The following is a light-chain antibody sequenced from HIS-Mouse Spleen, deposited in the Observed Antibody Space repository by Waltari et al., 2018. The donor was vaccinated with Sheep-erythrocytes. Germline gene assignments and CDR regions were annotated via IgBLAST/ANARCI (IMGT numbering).Light chain of an antibody. CDR2: EVS. CDR1: RRDVGRSNY. CDR3: SSYTSSSTWV. V-gene: IGLV2-14*01. J-gene: IGLJ3*02. Sequence: QSALTQPSSVSRSPGQSITISCTGTRRDVGRSNYVAWYQQHPGKAPKLMIYEVSNRPSGVSNRFSGSKSGNTASLTISGLQAEDEADYYCSSYTSSSTWVFGGGTKLTVL.